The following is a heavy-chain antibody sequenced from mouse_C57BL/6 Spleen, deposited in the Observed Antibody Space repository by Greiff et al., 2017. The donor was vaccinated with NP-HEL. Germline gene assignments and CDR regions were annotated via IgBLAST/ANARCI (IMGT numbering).Heavy chain of an antibody. J-gene: IGHJ2*01. D-gene: IGHD1-1*01. Sequence: EVQLVESGGGLVQPGGSLSLSCAASGFTFTDYYMSWVRQPPGKALEWLGFIRNKANGYTTEYSASVKGRFTISRDNSQSILYLQMNALRAEDSATYYCARYMHYGSRRYFDYWGQGTTLTVSS. V-gene: IGHV7-3*01. CDR1: GFTFTDYY. CDR2: IRNKANGYTT. CDR3: ARYMHYGSRRYFDY.